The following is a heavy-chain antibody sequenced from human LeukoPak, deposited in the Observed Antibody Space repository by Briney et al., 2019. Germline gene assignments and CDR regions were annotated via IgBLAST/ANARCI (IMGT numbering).Heavy chain of an antibody. CDR3: ARGITIFGVVNDAFDV. J-gene: IGHJ3*01. Sequence: GGSLRLSYAASGFTFNNYWKHGVRDAPGKGRVWVSRVDCDWCSTTYADSVRGRFTISRDNAKNTLYLQMNSLRAEDTAVYYCARGITIFGVVNDAFDVWGQGAVVTVSS. CDR2: VDCDWCST. CDR1: GFTFNNYW. V-gene: IGHV3-74*01. D-gene: IGHD3-3*01.